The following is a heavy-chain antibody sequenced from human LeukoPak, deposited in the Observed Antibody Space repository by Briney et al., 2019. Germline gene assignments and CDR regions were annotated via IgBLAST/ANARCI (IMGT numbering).Heavy chain of an antibody. CDR3: ARGVPGYDSSGYYYYYYGMDV. CDR2: ISAYNGNT. D-gene: IGHD3-22*01. Sequence: ASVKVSCKASGYTFTSYGISWVRQAPGQGLEWMGWISAYNGNTNYAQKLQGRVTMTTDTSTSTAYMELRSLRSDDTAVYYCARGVPGYDSSGYYYYYYGMDVWGQGTTVTVSS. V-gene: IGHV1-18*01. CDR1: GYTFTSYG. J-gene: IGHJ6*02.